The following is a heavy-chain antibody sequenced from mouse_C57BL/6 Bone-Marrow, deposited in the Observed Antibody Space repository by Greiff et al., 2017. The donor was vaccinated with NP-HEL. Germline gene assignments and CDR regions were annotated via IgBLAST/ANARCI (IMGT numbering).Heavy chain of an antibody. CDR3: ARDGDPGTWFAY. J-gene: IGHJ3*01. CDR1: GFTFTDYY. Sequence: EVMLVESGGGLVQPGGSLSLSCAASGFTFTDYYMSWVRQPPGKALEWLGFIRNKANGYTTEYSASVKGRFTISRDNSQSILYLQMNALRAEDSATYYCARDGDPGTWFAYWGQGTLVTVSA. V-gene: IGHV7-3*01. CDR2: IRNKANGYTT.